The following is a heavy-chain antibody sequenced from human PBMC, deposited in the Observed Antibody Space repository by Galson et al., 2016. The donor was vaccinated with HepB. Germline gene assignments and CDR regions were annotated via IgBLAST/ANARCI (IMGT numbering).Heavy chain of an antibody. CDR1: GYTFTGYC. J-gene: IGHJ4*02. V-gene: IGHV1-2*05. Sequence: SVKVSCKASGYTFTGYCMHWVRQAPGQGFEWMGRINPNSGGTDFAQNFQGRVTMTRDTSISTAYMELSSLRSDDTGVYYCARAGVGNSFDYWGQGTLVAVSS. D-gene: IGHD3-10*01. CDR3: ARAGVGNSFDY. CDR2: INPNSGGT.